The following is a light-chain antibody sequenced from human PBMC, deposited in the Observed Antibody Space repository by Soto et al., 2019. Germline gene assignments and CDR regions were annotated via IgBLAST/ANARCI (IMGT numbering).Light chain of an antibody. V-gene: IGKV3-15*01. CDR2: DTS. CDR1: QGIADT. J-gene: IGKJ4*01. CDR3: QPYNNWPLT. Sequence: IVMTQSPDTLSVSPGKAVTLSCMANQGIADTLAWYQHKPGQTPRLLIYDTSTRATCVPARFSGSRSGPEFTLTIYSLQSEDFAIYYCQPYNNWPLTFGGGTKVDIK.